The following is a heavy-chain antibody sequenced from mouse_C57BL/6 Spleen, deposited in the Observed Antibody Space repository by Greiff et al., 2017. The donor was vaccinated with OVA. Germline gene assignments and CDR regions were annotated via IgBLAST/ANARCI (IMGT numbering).Heavy chain of an antibody. J-gene: IGHJ4*01. CDR2: IYPGDGDT. Sequence: VKLQQSGPELVKPGASVKISCKASGYAFSSSWMNWVKQRPGKGLEWIGRIYPGDGDTNYNGKFKGKATLTADKSSSTAYMQLSSLTSEDSAVYFCARDRRAMDYWGQGTSVTVSS. CDR1: GYAFSSSW. V-gene: IGHV1-82*01. CDR3: ARDRRAMDY.